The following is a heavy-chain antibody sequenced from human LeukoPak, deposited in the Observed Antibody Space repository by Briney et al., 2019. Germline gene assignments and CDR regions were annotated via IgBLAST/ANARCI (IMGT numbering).Heavy chain of an antibody. CDR1: GYTFTSYD. D-gene: IGHD2-2*01. V-gene: IGHV1-8*01. CDR3: ASGGPYSFVVPAARWNWFDP. J-gene: IGHJ5*02. CDR2: MNPNSGNT. Sequence: ASVKVSCKASGYTFTSYDINWVRQATGQGLEWMGWMNPNSGNTGYAQKFQGRVTMTRNTSISTAYLELSSLRSEDTAVYYCASGGPYSFVVPAARWNWFDPWGQATLVTVSS.